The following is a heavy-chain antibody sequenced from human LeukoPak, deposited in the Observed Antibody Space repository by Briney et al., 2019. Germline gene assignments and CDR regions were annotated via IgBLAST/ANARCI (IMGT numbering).Heavy chain of an antibody. CDR3: AKEYTNAMDYFDY. Sequence: GGSLRLSCAASGFTFDDYTMHWVRHAPGKGLEWVSLISWDGGSTYYADSVKGRFTISRDNSKNTLYLQMNSLREEDTAVYYCAKEYTNAMDYFDYWGQGALVTVSS. J-gene: IGHJ4*02. V-gene: IGHV3-43*01. D-gene: IGHD2-8*01. CDR2: ISWDGGST. CDR1: GFTFDDYT.